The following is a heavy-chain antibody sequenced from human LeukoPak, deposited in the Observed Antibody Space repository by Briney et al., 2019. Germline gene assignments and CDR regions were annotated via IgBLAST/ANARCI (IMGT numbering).Heavy chain of an antibody. CDR2: IYYSGST. CDR1: GGSISSGDYY. Sequence: PSETLSLTCTVSGGSISSGDYYWSWIRQPPGKGLEWIGYIYYSGSTYYNPSLKSRVTISVDTSKNQFSLKLSSVTAADTAVYYCARVEWFGESYYFDYWGQGTLVTVSS. CDR3: ARVEWFGESYYFDY. V-gene: IGHV4-30-4*08. J-gene: IGHJ4*02. D-gene: IGHD3-10*01.